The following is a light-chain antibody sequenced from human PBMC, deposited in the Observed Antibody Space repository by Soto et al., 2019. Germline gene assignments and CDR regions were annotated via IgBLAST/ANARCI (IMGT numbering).Light chain of an antibody. CDR1: SSDVGGYNY. V-gene: IGLV2-14*01. J-gene: IGLJ1*01. CDR2: DVS. CDR3: SSYTSSSTYF. Sequence: QSALTQPASVSGSPGQSIAISCTGTSSDVGGYNYVSWYQQHPGKAPKLIVYDVSNRPSGVSNRFSGSKSGNTASLTISGLKAEDEADYYCSSYTSSSTYFFGTGTKLTVL.